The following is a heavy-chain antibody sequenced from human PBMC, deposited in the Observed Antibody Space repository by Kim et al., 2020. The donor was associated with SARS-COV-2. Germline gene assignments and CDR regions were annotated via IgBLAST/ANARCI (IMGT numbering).Heavy chain of an antibody. Sequence: GGSLRLSCAASGFTVSSNYMSWVRQAPGKGLEWVSVIYSGGSTYYADSVKGRFTISRHNSKNTLYLQMNSLRAEDTAVYYCALRSGCGGDCYKAAFDIWGQGTMVTVSS. D-gene: IGHD2-21*02. CDR3: ALRSGCGGDCYKAAFDI. CDR2: IYSGGST. V-gene: IGHV3-53*04. CDR1: GFTVSSNY. J-gene: IGHJ3*02.